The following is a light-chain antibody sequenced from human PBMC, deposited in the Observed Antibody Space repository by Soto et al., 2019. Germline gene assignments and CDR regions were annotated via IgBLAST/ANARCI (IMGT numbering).Light chain of an antibody. CDR2: DAS. CDR3: QQRSNWPPLT. CDR1: QSVSSY. J-gene: IGKJ4*01. Sequence: EIVLTQSPATLSLSPGERATLSCRASQSVSSYLAWYQQKPGQAPRLLIYDASNRATGIPARFSGSGSGTDXXLXIXXLXXXXFAVYYCQQRSNWPPLTFGGGTKVEIK. V-gene: IGKV3-11*01.